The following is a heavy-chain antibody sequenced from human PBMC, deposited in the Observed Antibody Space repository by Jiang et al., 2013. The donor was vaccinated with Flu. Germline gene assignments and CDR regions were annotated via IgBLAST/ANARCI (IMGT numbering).Heavy chain of an antibody. CDR3: ARDEVGEDCNGGSCYYYYYGMDV. J-gene: IGHJ6*02. CDR2: ISTSSRTI. Sequence: RLSCAASGFTFSSYSMNWVRQAPGKGLEWVSYISTSSRTIYYADSVKGRFTISRDNAKNSLYLQMNSLRAEDTAVYFCARDEVGEDCNGGSCYYYYYGMDVWGPGTTVTVSS. CDR1: GFTFSSYS. D-gene: IGHD2-15*01. V-gene: IGHV3-48*01.